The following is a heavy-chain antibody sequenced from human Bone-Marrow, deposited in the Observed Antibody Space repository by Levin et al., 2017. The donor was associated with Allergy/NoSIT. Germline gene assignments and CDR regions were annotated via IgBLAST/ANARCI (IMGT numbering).Heavy chain of an antibody. CDR1: GGTFHTHT. D-gene: IGHD1-14*01. CDR3: ATGLLWRFDY. V-gene: IGHV1-69*02. CDR2: IVPMLGVT. Sequence: GGSLRLSCKASGGTFHTHTINWVRQAPGQGLEWMGRIVPMLGVTNYARRFQGRFTITADRSTAAAYMDLRNLTSDDTAVYFCATGLLWRFDYWGRGTVVTVSS. J-gene: IGHJ4*02.